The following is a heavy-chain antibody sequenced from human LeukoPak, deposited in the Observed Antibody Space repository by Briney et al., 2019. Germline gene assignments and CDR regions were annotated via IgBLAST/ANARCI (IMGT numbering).Heavy chain of an antibody. Sequence: PSETLSLTCAVSGYSISSGYYWGWIRQPPGRGLEWIGSINHSGNTYCNPSLKSRVAISIDTSKNDFSLKVTSVTAADTAEYFCARQDTAMVKGWFDPWGQGTLVTVSS. CDR2: INHSGNT. V-gene: IGHV4-38-2*01. CDR3: ARQDTAMVKGWFDP. CDR1: GYSISSGYY. J-gene: IGHJ5*02. D-gene: IGHD5-18*01.